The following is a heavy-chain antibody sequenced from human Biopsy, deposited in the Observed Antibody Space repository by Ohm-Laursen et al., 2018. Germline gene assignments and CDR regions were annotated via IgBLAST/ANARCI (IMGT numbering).Heavy chain of an antibody. V-gene: IGHV1-2*02. CDR3: ARESNPKRMGD. D-gene: IGHD3-16*01. Sequence: SVKVSCKASGYTFTGYYIHWVRQAPGQGLEWMGYINPKNGDTNYEQKFRGRVTVTRDTSINTLYVDLSRLTPDDTAVYYCARESNPKRMGDWGQGTLVTVSS. CDR1: GYTFTGYY. J-gene: IGHJ4*02. CDR2: INPKNGDT.